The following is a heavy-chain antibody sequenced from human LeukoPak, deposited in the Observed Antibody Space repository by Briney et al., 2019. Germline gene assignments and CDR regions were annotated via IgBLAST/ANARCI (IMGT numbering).Heavy chain of an antibody. CDR2: IKSKAAGGTA. CDR3: ATEYYGAYNF. V-gene: IGHV3-15*01. J-gene: IGHJ4*02. D-gene: IGHD4-17*01. Sequence: PGGSLRLACAVSGVTFTDAWMSWVRQAPGKGLEWVARIKSKAAGGTADYAAPVNGRFAISRDDSRDTLYLQMNSLKTEDIAVYFSATEYYGAYNFWGQGTLVTVSS. CDR1: GVTFTDAW.